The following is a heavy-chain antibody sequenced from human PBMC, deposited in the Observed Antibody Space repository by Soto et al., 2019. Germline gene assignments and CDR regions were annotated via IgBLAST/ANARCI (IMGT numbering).Heavy chain of an antibody. CDR2: ISYDGSNK. CDR3: AKVLYSSSWYNAEYFQH. J-gene: IGHJ1*01. Sequence: GGSLRLSCAASGFTFSSYGMHWVRQAPGKGLEWVAVISYDGSNKYYADSVKGRFTISRDNSKNTLYLQMNSLRAEDTAVYYCAKVLYSSSWYNAEYFQHWGQGTLVTVSS. V-gene: IGHV3-30*18. CDR1: GFTFSSYG. D-gene: IGHD6-13*01.